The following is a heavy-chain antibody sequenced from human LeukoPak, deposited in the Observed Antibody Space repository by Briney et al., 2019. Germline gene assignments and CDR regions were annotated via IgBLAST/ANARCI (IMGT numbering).Heavy chain of an antibody. V-gene: IGHV4-59*01. CDR2: ISDTGTT. D-gene: IGHD3-3*01. CDR3: ARDFGSRHPFDV. Sequence: SETLSLTCTVSGGSITNYYWNWIRQPPGKGLEWIGCISDTGTTTYNPSLKSRGTISVDMSKNLFSLKLNSVTAADTAVYYCARDFGSRHPFDVWGQGTLVTVSS. CDR1: GGSITNYY. J-gene: IGHJ4*02.